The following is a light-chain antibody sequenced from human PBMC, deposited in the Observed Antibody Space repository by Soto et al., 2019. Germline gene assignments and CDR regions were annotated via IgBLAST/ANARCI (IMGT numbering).Light chain of an antibody. V-gene: IGKV3-11*01. CDR1: HNVDIY. J-gene: IGKJ5*01. CDR3: QQRKHWPPLT. CDR2: DAS. Sequence: EVVLTQSPATLSLSPGETATLSCRASHNVDIYLAWYQQKPGQAPRLLIYDASNRATGIPARFSGSGSGTDFTLTICGLEPEDSAVYYCQQRKHWPPLTVGQGTRLE.